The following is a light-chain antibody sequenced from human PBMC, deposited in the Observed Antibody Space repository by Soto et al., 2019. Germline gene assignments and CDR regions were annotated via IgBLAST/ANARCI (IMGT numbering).Light chain of an antibody. J-gene: IGKJ4*01. Sequence: DIQMTQSPSSLSASLGDRVTITCRASQSISSYLNWHQQKPGKAPKLLIYAASSLQSGVPSRFSGSGSGTDFTLTISSLQPEDFATYYCQQSYSTPLTFGGGTKVDIK. CDR1: QSISSY. V-gene: IGKV1-39*01. CDR3: QQSYSTPLT. CDR2: AAS.